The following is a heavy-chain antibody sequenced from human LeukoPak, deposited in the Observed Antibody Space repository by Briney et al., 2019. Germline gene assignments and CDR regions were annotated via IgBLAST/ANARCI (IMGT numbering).Heavy chain of an antibody. CDR3: ARDNYDILTGYPLHYFDY. J-gene: IGHJ4*02. Sequence: PSQTLSLTCTVSGVSISSGGYYWSWIRQHPGKGLEWIGYIYYSGSTYYNPSLKSRVTISVDTSKNQFSLKLSSVTAADTAVYYCARDNYDILTGYPLHYFDYWGQGTLVTVSS. CDR1: GVSISSGGYY. V-gene: IGHV4-31*03. CDR2: IYYSGST. D-gene: IGHD3-9*01.